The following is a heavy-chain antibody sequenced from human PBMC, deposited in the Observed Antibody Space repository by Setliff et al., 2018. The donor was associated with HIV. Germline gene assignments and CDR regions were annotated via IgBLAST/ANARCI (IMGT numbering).Heavy chain of an antibody. J-gene: IGHJ6*03. CDR3: GRGESLVVTPVPHYYYMDF. D-gene: IGHD2-2*01. V-gene: IGHV1-3*03. CDR2: INAANGNT. Sequence: GASVKVSCKATGYTFMSYSIHWVRQAPGQRPEWMGWINAANGNTKYSRDFQDRLTITRDTSATTVYMELSSLESEDMAVYYCGRGESLVVTPVPHYYYMDFWGKGTTVTVS. CDR1: GYTFMSYS.